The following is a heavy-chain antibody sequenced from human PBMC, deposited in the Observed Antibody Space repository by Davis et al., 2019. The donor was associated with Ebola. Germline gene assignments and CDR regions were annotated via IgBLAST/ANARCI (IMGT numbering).Heavy chain of an antibody. V-gene: IGHV5-51*01. Sequence: GESLKISCKGSGYSFTNYWIGWVRQMPGKGLEWMGIIYPGDSDTRYSPSFQGQVTMSASKSINTAYVQLSSLKASDTAMYYCARLNTKAYKYYGVDVWGQGTTVTVSS. CDR3: ARLNTKAYKYYGVDV. CDR1: GYSFTNYW. CDR2: IYPGDSDT. D-gene: IGHD1-14*01. J-gene: IGHJ6*02.